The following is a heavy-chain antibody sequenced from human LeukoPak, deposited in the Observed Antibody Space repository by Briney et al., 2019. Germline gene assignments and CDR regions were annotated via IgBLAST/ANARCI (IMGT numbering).Heavy chain of an antibody. J-gene: IGHJ4*02. CDR3: ARDPGHCSSTSCYKFFDY. D-gene: IGHD2-2*02. V-gene: IGHV3-48*03. Sequence: GGSLRLSCAASGFTFSGFEMNWVRLAPGKGLEWVSYSSSSGSTIYYADSVKGRFTVSRDNAKNSLYLQMNSLRAEDTAVYYCARDPGHCSSTSCYKFFDYWGQGTLVIVSS. CDR2: SSSSGSTI. CDR1: GFTFSGFE.